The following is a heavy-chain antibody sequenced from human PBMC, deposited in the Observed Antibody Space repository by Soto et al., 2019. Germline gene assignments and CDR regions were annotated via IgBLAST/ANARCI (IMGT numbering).Heavy chain of an antibody. CDR3: AKGAMYYDFWSGYYTGIYYMDV. CDR1: GFTFSSYG. V-gene: IGHV3-30*18. CDR2: ISYDGSNK. Sequence: GGSLRLSCAASGFTFSSYGMHWVRQAPGKGLEWVAVISYDGSNKYYADSVKGRFTISRDNSKNTLYLQMNSLRAEDTAVYYCAKGAMYYDFWSGYYTGIYYMDVWGKGTTVTVSS. J-gene: IGHJ6*03. D-gene: IGHD3-3*01.